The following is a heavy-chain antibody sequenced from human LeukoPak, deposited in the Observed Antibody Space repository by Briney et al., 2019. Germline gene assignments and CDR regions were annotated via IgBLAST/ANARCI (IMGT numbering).Heavy chain of an antibody. V-gene: IGHV3-33*08. CDR1: GFTFNTYG. Sequence: GGSLRLSCAASGFTFNTYGMHWVRQAPGQRLEWVAAIWFDGSVKHYSDAVKGRFTISRDNSLNTLYLQMNSLRAEDTAVYYCARSGLWFGEPFHYWGQGTLVTVSS. CDR2: IWFDGSVK. J-gene: IGHJ4*02. CDR3: ARSGLWFGEPFHY. D-gene: IGHD3-10*01.